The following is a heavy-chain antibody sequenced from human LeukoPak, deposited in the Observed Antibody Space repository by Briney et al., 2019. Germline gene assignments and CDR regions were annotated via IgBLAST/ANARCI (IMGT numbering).Heavy chain of an antibody. V-gene: IGHV4-30-4*08. CDR2: IYYSGST. CDR1: GGSISSGDYY. D-gene: IGHD4-11*01. J-gene: IGHJ4*02. CDR3: AREGGPMTTVN. Sequence: SQTLSLTCTVSGGSISSGDYYWSWIRQPPGTGLEWIGYIYYSGSTYYNPSLRSRVTISVDTSKNQFSLKLSSVTAADTAVYYCAREGGPMTTVNWGQGTLVTVSS.